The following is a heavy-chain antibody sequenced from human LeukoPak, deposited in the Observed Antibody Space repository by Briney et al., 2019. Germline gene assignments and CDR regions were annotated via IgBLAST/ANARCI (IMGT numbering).Heavy chain of an antibody. CDR2: ISSSSSYI. CDR1: GFTFDDYG. D-gene: IGHD2-8*01. J-gene: IGHJ4*02. CDR3: ARAEYCTNGVCYDFDY. V-gene: IGHV3-21*01. Sequence: PGGSLRLSCAASGFTFDDYGMSWVRQAPGKGLEWVSSISSSSSYIYYADSVKGRFTISRDNAKNSLYLQMNSLRAEDTAVYYCARAEYCTNGVCYDFDYWGQGTLVTVSS.